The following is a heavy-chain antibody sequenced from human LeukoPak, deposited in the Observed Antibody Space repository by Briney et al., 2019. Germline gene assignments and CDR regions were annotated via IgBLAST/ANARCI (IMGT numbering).Heavy chain of an antibody. CDR3: ARVGSDSSGWRRFDY. Sequence: GASVKVSCKASGYTFTGYYMHWVRQAPGQGLEWMGWINPNSGGTNSAQKSQGRVTMTRDTSISTAYMELSRLRSDDTAVYYCARVGSDSSGWRRFDYWGQGTLVTVSS. D-gene: IGHD6-19*01. CDR2: INPNSGGT. V-gene: IGHV1-2*02. J-gene: IGHJ4*02. CDR1: GYTFTGYY.